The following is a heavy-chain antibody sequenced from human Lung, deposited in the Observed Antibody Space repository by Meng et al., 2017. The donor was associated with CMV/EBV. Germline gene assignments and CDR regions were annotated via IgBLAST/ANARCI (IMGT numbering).Heavy chain of an antibody. D-gene: IGHD2-2*01. J-gene: IGHJ4*02. Sequence: GESLKISCAASGFTFSTYDMSWVRQAPGKGLEWVSGISGSGLTTYYADSVKGRFTISRDDYTNTLYLQMDSLRAEDTALSYCAKFPRHLYCSTTSSFLDYWGQGTLVTVSS. V-gene: IGHV3-23*01. CDR1: GFTFSTYD. CDR3: AKFPRHLYCSTTSSFLDY. CDR2: ISGSGLTT.